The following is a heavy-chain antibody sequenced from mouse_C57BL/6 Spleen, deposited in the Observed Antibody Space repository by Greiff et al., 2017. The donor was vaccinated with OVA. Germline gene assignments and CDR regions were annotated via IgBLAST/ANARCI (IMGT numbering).Heavy chain of an antibody. CDR2: IYPGSGST. V-gene: IGHV1-55*01. J-gene: IGHJ1*03. D-gene: IGHD1-1*01. Sequence: VQLQQPGAELVKPGASVKMSCKASGYTFTSYWITWVKQRPGQGLEWIGDIYPGSGSTNYNEKFKSKATLTVDTSSSTAYMQLSSLTSEDSAVYYCARWRSSHWYFDVWGTGTTVTVSS. CDR1: GYTFTSYW. CDR3: ARWRSSHWYFDV.